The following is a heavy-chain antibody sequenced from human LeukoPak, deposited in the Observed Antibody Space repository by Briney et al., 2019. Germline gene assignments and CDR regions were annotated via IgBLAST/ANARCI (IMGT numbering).Heavy chain of an antibody. CDR1: GGSISSSY. Sequence: SETLSLTCTVSGGSISSSYWSWIRQPPGKGLEWIGYIYYSGSTNYNPSLKSRVTISVDTSKNQFSLKLSSVTAADTAVYYCARAGGYSYGYEFDYWGQGTLVTVSS. CDR3: ARAGGYSYGYEFDY. CDR2: IYYSGST. J-gene: IGHJ4*02. V-gene: IGHV4-59*01. D-gene: IGHD5-18*01.